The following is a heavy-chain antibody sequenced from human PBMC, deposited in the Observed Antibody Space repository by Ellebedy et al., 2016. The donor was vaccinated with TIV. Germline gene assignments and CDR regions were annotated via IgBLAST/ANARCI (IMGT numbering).Heavy chain of an antibody. CDR3: ARGDDSSGYYHEYFQH. CDR1: GFTFSSYW. J-gene: IGHJ1*01. Sequence: GESLKISCAASGFTFSSYWMSWVRQAPGKGLEWVANIKQDGSEKYYVDSVKGRFTISRDNAKNSLYLQMNSLRAEDTAVYYCARGDDSSGYYHEYFQHWGQGTLVTVSS. D-gene: IGHD3-22*01. V-gene: IGHV3-7*01. CDR2: IKQDGSEK.